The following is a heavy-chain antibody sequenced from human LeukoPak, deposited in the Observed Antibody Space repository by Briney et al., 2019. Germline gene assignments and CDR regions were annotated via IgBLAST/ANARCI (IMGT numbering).Heavy chain of an antibody. V-gene: IGHV4-39*01. CDR1: GGSISSSSYY. CDR3: ARLVRGVVVPAAIPDY. CDR2: IYYSGST. D-gene: IGHD2-2*01. Sequence: SETLSLTCTVSGGSISSSSYYWGWIRQPQGKGLEWIGSIYYSGSTYYNPSLKSRVTISVDTSKNQFSLKLSSVTAADTAVYYCARLVRGVVVPAAIPDYWGQGTLVTVSS. J-gene: IGHJ4*02.